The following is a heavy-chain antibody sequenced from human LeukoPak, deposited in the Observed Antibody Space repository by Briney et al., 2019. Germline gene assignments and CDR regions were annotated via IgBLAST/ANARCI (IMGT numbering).Heavy chain of an antibody. D-gene: IGHD3-10*01. V-gene: IGHV4-59*08. CDR2: IHYTGTI. CDR3: ARVPGRSPDF. CDR1: GASLSGHH. J-gene: IGHJ4*02. Sequence: SETLSLTCAASGASLSGHHWGWFRQPPGKGLQWIGDIHYTGTIRYNPSLKSRIIISLDTSNSQFYLNLRSLTAADTAVYSCARVPGRSPDFWSPGTLVTVSS.